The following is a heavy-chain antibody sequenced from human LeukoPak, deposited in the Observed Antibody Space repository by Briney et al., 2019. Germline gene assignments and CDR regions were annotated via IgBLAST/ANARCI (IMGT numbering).Heavy chain of an antibody. CDR2: IYYSGST. V-gene: IGHV4-39*07. J-gene: IGHJ4*02. CDR1: GGSISSSSYY. D-gene: IGHD6-13*01. Sequence: PSETLSLTCTVSGGSISSSSYYWGWIRQPPGKGLEWIGNIYYSGSTFYNTSLKSRVTISLDTSKNQFSLKLSSVTAADTAVYYCARVSGIADSWGQGALVTVSS. CDR3: ARVSGIADS.